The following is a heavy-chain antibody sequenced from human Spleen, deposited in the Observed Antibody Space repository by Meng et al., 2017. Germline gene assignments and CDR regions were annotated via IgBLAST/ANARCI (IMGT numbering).Heavy chain of an antibody. Sequence: GSLRLSCAVYGGSFSRYSWTWIRQPPGKGLEWIGEIDHSGSTNYNPSLKSRVTISVDTSKNQFSLKLGSVTAADTAVYYCARGGATFYDLWSGYGYGMDVWGQGTTVTVSS. CDR2: IDHSGST. D-gene: IGHD3-3*01. CDR3: ARGGATFYDLWSGYGYGMDV. CDR1: GGSFSRYS. V-gene: IGHV4-34*01. J-gene: IGHJ6*02.